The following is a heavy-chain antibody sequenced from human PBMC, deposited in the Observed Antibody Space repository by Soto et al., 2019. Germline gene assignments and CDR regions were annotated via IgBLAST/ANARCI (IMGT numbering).Heavy chain of an antibody. V-gene: IGHV1-18*01. CDR2: ISAYNGNT. CDR3: ARVDIVATISWNWFDP. Sequence: VASVKVSCKTSGYTFTNFGLSWVRQAPGQGLEWMGWISAYNGNTNYAQKLQGRVTMTTDTSTSTAYMELRSLRSDDTAVYYCARVDIVATISWNWFDPWGQGTLVTVSS. J-gene: IGHJ5*02. CDR1: GYTFTNFG. D-gene: IGHD5-12*01.